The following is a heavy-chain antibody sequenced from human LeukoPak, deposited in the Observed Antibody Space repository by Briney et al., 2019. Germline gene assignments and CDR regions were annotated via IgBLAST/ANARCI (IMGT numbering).Heavy chain of an antibody. Sequence: PGGSLRLSCAASGFTFSSYSMNWVRQAPGKGLEWVSYISSSSSTMYYADSVKGRFTISRDNAKNSLYLQMNSLRAEDTAVYYCARDLLPPATVATTGDAFDIWGQGTMVTVSS. CDR3: ARDLLPPATVATTGDAFDI. J-gene: IGHJ3*02. CDR1: GFTFSSYS. D-gene: IGHD5-12*01. V-gene: IGHV3-48*01. CDR2: ISSSSSTM.